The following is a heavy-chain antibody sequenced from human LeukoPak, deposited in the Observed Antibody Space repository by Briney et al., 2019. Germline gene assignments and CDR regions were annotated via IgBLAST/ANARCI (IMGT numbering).Heavy chain of an antibody. Sequence: GGSLRLSRAASGFTVSSSYMSWVRQAPGKGLEWVSVIYSGDSTYYTESVKGRFTISRDISKNTLYLQMNSLRAEDAAVYYCASSRRQFGEFLRHFDYWGQGTPVTVSS. CDR1: GFTVSSSY. V-gene: IGHV3-66*01. CDR3: ASSRRQFGEFLRHFDY. CDR2: IYSGDST. J-gene: IGHJ4*02. D-gene: IGHD3-10*01.